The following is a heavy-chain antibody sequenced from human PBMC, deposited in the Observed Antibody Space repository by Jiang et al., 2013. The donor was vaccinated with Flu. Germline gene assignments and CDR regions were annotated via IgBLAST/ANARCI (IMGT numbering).Heavy chain of an antibody. J-gene: IGHJ2*01. Sequence: VQLVESGPGLVKPSETLSLTCAVSGYSISSGYYWGWIRRPPGKGLEWIGSVCHTENTYYTPSLKSRVTISLDTSKNQFSLKLNFVTVADTAIYYCARRHCRTDDCYGPAHWYFDLWGPWHPGQCLL. CDR3: ARRHCRTDDCYGPAHWYFDL. CDR2: VCHTENT. CDR1: GYSISSGYY. V-gene: IGHV4-38-2*01. D-gene: IGHD2-21*02.